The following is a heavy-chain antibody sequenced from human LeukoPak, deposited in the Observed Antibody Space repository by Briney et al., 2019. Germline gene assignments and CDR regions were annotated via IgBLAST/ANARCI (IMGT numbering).Heavy chain of an antibody. Sequence: PSQTLSLTCTVSGGSISSGSYYWSWIRQPAGKGLEWIGYIYYSGSTNYNPSLKSRVTISVDTSKNQFSLKLGSVTAADTAVYYCARSATMRELLDYWGQGTLVTVSS. CDR2: IYYSGST. CDR1: GGSISSGSYY. D-gene: IGHD1-26*01. CDR3: ARSATMRELLDY. V-gene: IGHV4-61*10. J-gene: IGHJ4*02.